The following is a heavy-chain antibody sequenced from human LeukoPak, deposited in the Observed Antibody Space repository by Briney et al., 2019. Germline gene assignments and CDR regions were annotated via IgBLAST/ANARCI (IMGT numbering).Heavy chain of an antibody. CDR2: IKQDGSEK. Sequence: PGGSLRLSCAASEFTFSRYWMTWVRQAPGKGLEWVANIKQDGSEKYYVDSVKGRFTISRDNAKNSLYLQMNSLRAEDTAVYYCARSTAVPHFQDWGQGTLVTVSS. V-gene: IGHV3-7*01. D-gene: IGHD2-2*02. CDR1: EFTFSRYW. CDR3: ARSTAVPHFQD. J-gene: IGHJ1*01.